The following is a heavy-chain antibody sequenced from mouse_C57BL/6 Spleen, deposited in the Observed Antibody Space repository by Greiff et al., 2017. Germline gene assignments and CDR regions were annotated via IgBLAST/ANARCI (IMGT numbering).Heavy chain of an antibody. CDR2: IDPSDSYT. V-gene: IGHV1-69*01. J-gene: IGHJ1*03. CDR3: ATKLYWYFDV. Sequence: QVQLQQPGAELVMPGASVKLSCKASGYTLTSYWMHWVKQRPGQGLEWIGEIDPSDSYTNYNQKFKGKSTLTVDKSSSTAYMQLSSLTSEDSAVYYCATKLYWYFDVWGTGTTVTVSS. D-gene: IGHD1-3*01. CDR1: GYTLTSYW.